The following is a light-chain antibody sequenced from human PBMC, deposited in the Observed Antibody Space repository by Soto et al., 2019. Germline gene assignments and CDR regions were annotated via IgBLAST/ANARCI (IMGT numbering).Light chain of an antibody. CDR1: QSISDW. Sequence: IQMTQSPSTLSASVGARVTITVRASQSISDWLAWFQLKPGKAPKLLIYHASTLESGVPSRFSGSGSGTEFTLTISSLQPDDFATYYCQHYNSYSEAFGQGTKVDIK. CDR3: QHYNSYSEA. V-gene: IGKV1-5*01. CDR2: HAS. J-gene: IGKJ1*01.